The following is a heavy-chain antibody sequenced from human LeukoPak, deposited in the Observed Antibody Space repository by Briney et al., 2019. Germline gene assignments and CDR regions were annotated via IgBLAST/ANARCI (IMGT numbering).Heavy chain of an antibody. Sequence: GGSLRLSCAASGSTFSSYGMHWVRQAPGKGLEWVAVISYDGSNKYYADSVKGRFTISRDNSKNTLYLQMNSLRAEDTAVYYCARDQTVAGCFDYWGQGTLVTVSS. D-gene: IGHD6-19*01. CDR1: GSTFSSYG. CDR3: ARDQTVAGCFDY. CDR2: ISYDGSNK. V-gene: IGHV3-30*03. J-gene: IGHJ4*02.